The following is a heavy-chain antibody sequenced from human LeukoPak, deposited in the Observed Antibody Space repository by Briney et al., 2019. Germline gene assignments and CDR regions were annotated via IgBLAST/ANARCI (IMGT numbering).Heavy chain of an antibody. J-gene: IGHJ5*02. D-gene: IGHD3-10*01. V-gene: IGHV1-3*01. CDR2: INAGNGNT. CDR1: GYTFTSYA. Sequence: ASVKVSCKASGYTFTSYAMHWVRQAPGQRLEWMGWINAGNGNTKYSQKFQGRVTITRDTSASTAYMELSSLRSEDTAVYYCARALYGSGSYFEGAFDPWGQGTLVTVSS. CDR3: ARALYGSGSYFEGAFDP.